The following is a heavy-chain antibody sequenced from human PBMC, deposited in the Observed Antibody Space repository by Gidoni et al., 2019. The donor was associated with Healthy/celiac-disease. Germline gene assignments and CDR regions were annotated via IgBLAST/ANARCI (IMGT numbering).Heavy chain of an antibody. CDR1: GGSFSGYF. CDR2: INHSGST. CDR3: AGGSSSSRSRWFDP. V-gene: IGHV4-34*01. J-gene: IGHJ5*02. Sequence: QVQLQQWGAGLLKTSETLSHTCAVYGGSFSGYFWSWIRQPPGKGLEWIGEINHSGSTNYNPSLKSRVTISVDTSKNQFSLKLSSVTAADTAVYYCAGGSSSSRSRWFDPWGQGTLVTVSS. D-gene: IGHD6-6*01.